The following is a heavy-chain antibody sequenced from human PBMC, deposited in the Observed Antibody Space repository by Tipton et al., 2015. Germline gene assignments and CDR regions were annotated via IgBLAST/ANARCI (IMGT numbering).Heavy chain of an antibody. Sequence: SLRLSCAASGFTFSSYAMSWVRQAPGKGLEWVSAISGSGGSTYYADTVKGRFTISRHNSKNTLYLQMNSLRAEDTAVYYCAKDVEMTTITGYFDYWGQGTLVTVSS. J-gene: IGHJ4*02. CDR1: GFTFSSYA. CDR2: ISGSGGST. D-gene: IGHD5-24*01. CDR3: AKDVEMTTITGYFDY. V-gene: IGHV3-23*01.